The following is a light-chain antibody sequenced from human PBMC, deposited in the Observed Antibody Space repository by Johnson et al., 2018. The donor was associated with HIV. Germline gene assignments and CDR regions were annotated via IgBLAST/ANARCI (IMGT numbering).Light chain of an antibody. CDR2: DNS. J-gene: IGLJ1*01. Sequence: QSVLTQPPSVSAAPGQKVTISCSGSSSNIGNNYVSWYQQVPGAAPKLLIYDNSKRPSGIPDRFSGSKSGTSATLGITGLQTGDEADYYCGTWDSSLSDYVFGTGTKVTVL. CDR1: SSNIGNNY. CDR3: GTWDSSLSDYV. V-gene: IGLV1-51*01.